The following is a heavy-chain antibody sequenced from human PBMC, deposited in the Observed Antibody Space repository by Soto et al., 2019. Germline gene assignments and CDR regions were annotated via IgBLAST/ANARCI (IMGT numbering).Heavy chain of an antibody. J-gene: IGHJ4*02. V-gene: IGHV3-23*01. CDR3: AKPYYDFWSGYSYFDN. D-gene: IGHD3-3*01. Sequence: EVQLLESGGGLVQPGGSLRLSCAASGFTFSSYAMSWVRRAPGKGLEWVSAITGSGTITYYADSVKGRFTISRNNSKNTLYLQMNSLRAEDTAVYYCAKPYYDFWSGYSYFDNWGQGTLVTVSS. CDR1: GFTFSSYA. CDR2: ITGSGTIT.